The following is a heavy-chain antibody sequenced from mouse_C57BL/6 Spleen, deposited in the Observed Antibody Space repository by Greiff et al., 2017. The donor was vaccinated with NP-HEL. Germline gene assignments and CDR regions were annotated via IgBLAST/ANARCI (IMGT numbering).Heavy chain of an antibody. J-gene: IGHJ4*01. Sequence: EVQLVESGGDLVKPGGSLKLSCAASGFTFSSYGMSWVRQTPDKRLEWVATISSGGSYTYYPDSVKGRFTISRDNAKNTLYLQMSSLKSEDTAMYYCARGGGGYDGYYYAMDYWGQGTSVTVSS. CDR2: ISSGGSYT. CDR3: ARGGGGYDGYYYAMDY. D-gene: IGHD2-2*01. CDR1: GFTFSSYG. V-gene: IGHV5-6*01.